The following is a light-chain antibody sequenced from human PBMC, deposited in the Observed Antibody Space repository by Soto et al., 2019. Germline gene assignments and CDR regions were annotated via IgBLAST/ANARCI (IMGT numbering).Light chain of an antibody. CDR2: DAS. J-gene: IGKJ4*01. CDR3: QQRGSFPLT. CDR1: QSIGTY. V-gene: IGKV3-11*01. Sequence: EIVLTQSPAALSLSPGERATVSCRASQSIGTYLVWYQQEPGQAPRLLIYDASNRATGIPVRFSGSGSGTDFTLTISSLEPEDFAVYYCQQRGSFPLTFGGGTKVDIK.